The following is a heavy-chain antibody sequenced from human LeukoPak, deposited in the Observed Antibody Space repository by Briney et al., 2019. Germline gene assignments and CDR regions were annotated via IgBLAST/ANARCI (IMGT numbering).Heavy chain of an antibody. Sequence: SETLSLTRAVYGGSFSGYYWSWIRQPPGKGLEWNGEINHSGSTNYNPSLKSRVTISVDTSKNQFSLKLSSVTAADTAVYYCARGRRYYYDSSGYLYWGQGTLVTVSS. J-gene: IGHJ4*02. CDR2: INHSGST. D-gene: IGHD3-22*01. CDR3: ARGRRYYYDSSGYLY. V-gene: IGHV4-34*01. CDR1: GGSFSGYY.